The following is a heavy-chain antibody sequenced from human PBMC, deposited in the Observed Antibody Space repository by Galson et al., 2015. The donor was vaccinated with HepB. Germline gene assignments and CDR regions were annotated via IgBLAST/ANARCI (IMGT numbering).Heavy chain of an antibody. J-gene: IGHJ4*02. V-gene: IGHV3-48*02. CDR3: ARDRVGTNPPYFFDC. CDR1: GFTFSSYS. D-gene: IGHD1-26*01. CDR2: ISSSSSTI. Sequence: SLRLSCAASGFTFSSYSMNWVRQAPGKGLEWVSYISSSSSTIYYADSVKGRFTISRDNAKNSLYLQMNSLRDEDTAVYYCARDRVGTNPPYFFDCWGRGTLVTVSS.